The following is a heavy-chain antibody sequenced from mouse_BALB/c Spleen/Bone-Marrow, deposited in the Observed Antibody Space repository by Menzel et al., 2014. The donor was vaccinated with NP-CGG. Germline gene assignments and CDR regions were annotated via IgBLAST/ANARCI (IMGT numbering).Heavy chain of an antibody. V-gene: IGHV1-14*01. CDR2: INPYNDGT. CDR3: AREDYYGSSYGY. J-gene: IGHJ2*01. CDR1: GYTFTSYV. Sequence: EVQLQESGLLVKPGASVKMSCKASGYTFTSYVMHWVKQKPGQGLEWIGYINPYNDGTKYNEKFKGKATLTSDKSSSTAYMELSSLTSEDSAVYYCAREDYYGSSYGYWGQGTTLTVSS. D-gene: IGHD1-1*01.